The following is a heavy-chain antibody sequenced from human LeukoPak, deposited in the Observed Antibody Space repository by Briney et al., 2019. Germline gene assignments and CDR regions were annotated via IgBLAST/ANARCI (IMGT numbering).Heavy chain of an antibody. CDR2: ISGSGGST. J-gene: IGHJ6*03. V-gene: IGHV3-23*01. CDR1: GFTFSSYG. Sequence: PGGSLRLSCAASGFTFSSYGMSWVRQAPGKGLEWVSAISGSGGSTYYADSVRGRFTISRDNSKNTLYLQMNSLRAEDTAVYYCAKDSSPVLRYFDWLDYMDVWGKGTTVTISS. CDR3: AKDSSPVLRYFDWLDYMDV. D-gene: IGHD3-9*01.